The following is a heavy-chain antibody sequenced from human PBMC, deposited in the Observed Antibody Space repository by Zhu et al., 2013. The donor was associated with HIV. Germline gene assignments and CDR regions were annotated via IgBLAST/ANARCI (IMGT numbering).Heavy chain of an antibody. CDR1: VGLQWLL. CDR3: ARGRFGGGDCYYRF. CDR2: INHSGST. D-gene: IGHD2-21*02. Sequence: QVQLQQWGAGLLKPSETLSLTCAVYVGLQWLLLDLDSPAPGKGLEWIGEINHSGSTNYNPSLKSRVSISVDTSKNQFSLKLSSVTAADTALYYCARGRFGGGDCYYRFWGQGTLLTVSS. V-gene: IGHV4-34*01. J-gene: IGHJ4*02.